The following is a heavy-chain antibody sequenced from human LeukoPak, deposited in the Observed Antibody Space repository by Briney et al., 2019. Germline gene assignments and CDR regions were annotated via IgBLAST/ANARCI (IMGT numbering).Heavy chain of an antibody. Sequence: PSETLSLTCTVSGGSISSSSYYWGWLRQPPGKGLEWIGSIYYSGSTYYNPSLKSRVTISVDTSKNQSSLKLSSVTAADTAVYYCARAPYSSSWYFMDYWGQGTLVTVSS. V-gene: IGHV4-39*01. CDR2: IYYSGST. CDR1: GGSISSSSYY. CDR3: ARAPYSSSWYFMDY. J-gene: IGHJ4*02. D-gene: IGHD6-13*01.